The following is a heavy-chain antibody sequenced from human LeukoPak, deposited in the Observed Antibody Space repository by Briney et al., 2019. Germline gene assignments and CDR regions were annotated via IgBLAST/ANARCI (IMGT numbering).Heavy chain of an antibody. V-gene: IGHV4-34*01. J-gene: IGHJ5*02. D-gene: IGHD4-23*01. CDR1: GGSFSGYY. CDR3: ARKTTVVRA. Sequence: SETLCLTCAVYGGSFSGYYWSWIRQPPGKGLEWIGEINHSGSTNYNPSLKSRVTISVDTSKNQFSLKLSSVTAADTAVYYCARKTTVVRAWGQGTLVTVSS. CDR2: INHSGST.